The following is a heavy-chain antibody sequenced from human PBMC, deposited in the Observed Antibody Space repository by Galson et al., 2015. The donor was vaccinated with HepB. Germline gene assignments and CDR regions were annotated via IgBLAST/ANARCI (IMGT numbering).Heavy chain of an antibody. CDR3: AKGGDSGILVHAFDI. V-gene: IGHV4-59*01. CDR1: GGSITSSY. D-gene: IGHD2-21*02. Sequence: SETLSLTCTVSGGSITSSYWSWIRQPPGKGLEWIGFTYYTGNIHYNPSLSSRVTMSIGTSKNQFSLRLTSVTAADTAVYYCAKGGDSGILVHAFDIWGQGTMVAVSS. CDR2: TYYTGNI. J-gene: IGHJ3*02.